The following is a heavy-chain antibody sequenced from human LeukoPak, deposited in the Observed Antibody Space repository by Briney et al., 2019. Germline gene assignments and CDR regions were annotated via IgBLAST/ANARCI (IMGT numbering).Heavy chain of an antibody. CDR2: ISGGGGST. CDR3: AKGGKWDVTPFDY. J-gene: IGHJ4*02. D-gene: IGHD1-26*01. V-gene: IGHV3-23*01. CDR1: GFTFTSYS. Sequence: GGSLRLSYAASGFTFTSYSMNWVRQAPGKGLEWVSTISGGGGSTYYADSVKGRFTISRDNSKNTLYLQVNSLRAEDTAVYYCAKGGKWDVTPFDYWGQGTLVTVSS.